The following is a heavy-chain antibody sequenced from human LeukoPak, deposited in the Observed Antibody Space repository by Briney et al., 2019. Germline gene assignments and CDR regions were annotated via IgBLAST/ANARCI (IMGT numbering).Heavy chain of an antibody. CDR1: GGSISYYY. Sequence: PSETLSLTCTVSGGSISYYYWSWIRQPPGKGLEWIGEINHSGSTNYNPSLKSRVTISVDTSKNQFSLKLSSVTAADTAVYYCASGMDVWGQGTTVTVSS. CDR3: ASGMDV. V-gene: IGHV4-34*01. J-gene: IGHJ6*02. CDR2: INHSGST.